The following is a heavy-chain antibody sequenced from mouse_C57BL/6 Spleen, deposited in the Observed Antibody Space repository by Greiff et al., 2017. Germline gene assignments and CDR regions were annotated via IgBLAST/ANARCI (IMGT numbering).Heavy chain of an antibody. J-gene: IGHJ1*03. CDR1: GYTFTSYW. D-gene: IGHD4-1*01. Sequence: VQLQQPGAELVRPGSSVKLSCKASGYTFTSYWMHWVKQRPIQGLEWIGNIDPSDSETHYNQQFKDKATLTVDKSSSTAYMQLSSLTSEDSAVYYCARRAANWEYFDVWCTGTTVTVSS. V-gene: IGHV1-52*01. CDR2: IDPSDSET. CDR3: ARRAANWEYFDV.